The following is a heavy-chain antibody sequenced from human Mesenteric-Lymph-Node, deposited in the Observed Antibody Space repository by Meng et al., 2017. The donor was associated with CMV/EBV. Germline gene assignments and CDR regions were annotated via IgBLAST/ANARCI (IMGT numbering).Heavy chain of an antibody. CDR1: GFTFSDFY. V-gene: IGHV3-69-1*02. CDR3: ARVAGDPLYYYYGMDV. J-gene: IGHJ6*02. CDR2: ISTSSTI. D-gene: IGHD6-19*01. Sequence: GESLMISCAASGFTFSDFYMNWVRQAPGKGLEWVSSISTSSTIYFADSVKGRFTISRDNAKNSLYLQMSSLRAEDTAVYYCARVAGDPLYYYYGMDVWGQGTTVTVSS.